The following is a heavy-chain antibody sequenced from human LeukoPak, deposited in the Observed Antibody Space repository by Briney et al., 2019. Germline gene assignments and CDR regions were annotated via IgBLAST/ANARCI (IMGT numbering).Heavy chain of an antibody. D-gene: IGHD3-22*01. Sequence: SETLSLTCTVSGYSISRGYYWGWIRQPPGKGLEWIGSIYHSGSTYYNPSLKSRVTISVDTSKNQFSLKLSSVTAADTAVYYCARDRPYYYDSSGYYNWFDPWGQGTLVTVSS. CDR1: GYSISRGYY. CDR2: IYHSGST. V-gene: IGHV4-38-2*02. CDR3: ARDRPYYYDSSGYYNWFDP. J-gene: IGHJ5*02.